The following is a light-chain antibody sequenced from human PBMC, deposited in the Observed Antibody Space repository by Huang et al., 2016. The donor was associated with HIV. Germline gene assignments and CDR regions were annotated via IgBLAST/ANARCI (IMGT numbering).Light chain of an antibody. Sequence: EIVLTQSPASLSLSPRERAMLSCGASQSVSSRYSAWFQQKHGLPHRRLIYDASVRAPVIPDRFSGGGSGTDFTLTISRLEPEDFAVYYCQQYGSSSYTFGQGTKLEIK. V-gene: IGKV3D-20*01. J-gene: IGKJ2*01. CDR1: QSVSSRY. CDR2: DAS. CDR3: QQYGSSSYT.